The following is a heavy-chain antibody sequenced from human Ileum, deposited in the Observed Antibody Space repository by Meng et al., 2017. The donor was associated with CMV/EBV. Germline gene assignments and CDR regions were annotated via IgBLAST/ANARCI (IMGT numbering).Heavy chain of an antibody. V-gene: IGHV3-48*04. J-gene: IGHJ4*02. CDR2: ISSNSSTI. Sequence: GGPLRPSCAASGFTFSTYSMNWVRQAPGKGLEWVSYISSNSSTIYYADSVKGRFPISRDNAKTSLYLQMNSLKLEDTAVYYCATAPGYYHTSPSDYWGQGTLVTVSS. CDR3: ATAPGYYHTSPSDY. CDR1: GFTFSTYS. D-gene: IGHD3-22*01.